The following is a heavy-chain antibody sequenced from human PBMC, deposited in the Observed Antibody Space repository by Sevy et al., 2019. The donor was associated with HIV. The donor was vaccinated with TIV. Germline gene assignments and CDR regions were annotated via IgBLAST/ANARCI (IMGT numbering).Heavy chain of an antibody. J-gene: IGHJ4*01. CDR2: ISSSSDSSRTL. V-gene: IGHV3-48*01. D-gene: IGHD6-19*01. Sequence: GGSLRLSCVASGFTFSSYSMNWVRQAPGKGLEWVSYISSSSDSSRTLYYADSVKGRFSISRDNAKNPVHLQMTSLRVEDTVVYYCARPDLSGWYFDFWGHGTLVTVSS. CDR1: GFTFSSYS. CDR3: ARPDLSGWYFDF.